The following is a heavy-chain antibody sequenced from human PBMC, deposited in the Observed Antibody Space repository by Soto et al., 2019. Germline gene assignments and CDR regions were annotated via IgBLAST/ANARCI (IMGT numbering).Heavy chain of an antibody. V-gene: IGHV4-59*08. Sequence: PSETLSLTCTVSGGSISSYYWSWIRQPPGKGLEWIGYIYYSGSTNYNPSLKSRVTISVDTSKNQFSLKLSSVTAADTAVYYCARHRLGYYDSSGYYFDYWGQGTLVTSPQ. J-gene: IGHJ4*02. CDR2: IYYSGST. CDR1: GGSISSYY. CDR3: ARHRLGYYDSSGYYFDY. D-gene: IGHD3-22*01.